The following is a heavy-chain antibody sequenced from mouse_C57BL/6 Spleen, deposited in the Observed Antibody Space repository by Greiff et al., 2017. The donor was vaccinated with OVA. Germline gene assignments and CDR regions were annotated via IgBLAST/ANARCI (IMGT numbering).Heavy chain of an antibody. CDR3: AKKDYDHGGYFDV. J-gene: IGHJ1*03. V-gene: IGHV2-5*01. Sequence: QVQLQQSGPGLVQPSQSLSITCTVSGFSLTSYGVHWVRQSPGKGLEWLGVIWRGGSTDYNAAFMSRLSITKDNSKSQVFFKMNSLQADDTAIYYCAKKDYDHGGYFDVWGTGTTVTVSS. CDR2: IWRGGST. D-gene: IGHD2-4*01. CDR1: GFSLTSYG.